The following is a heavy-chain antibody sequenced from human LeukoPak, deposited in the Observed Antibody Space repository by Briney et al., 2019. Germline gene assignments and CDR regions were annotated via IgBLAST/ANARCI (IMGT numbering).Heavy chain of an antibody. J-gene: IGHJ4*02. D-gene: IGHD6-19*01. CDR3: ARQAGYSTGGYGGYYFDH. CDR2: IAVYNGDT. CDR1: GYTFTSYG. V-gene: IGHV1-18*01. Sequence: ASVKVSCKASGYTFTSYGISWVRQAPGQGPEWMGWIAVYNGDTKFLQKFQGRVTLTTDASTNTAYMELRSLTSDDTAVYYCARQAGYSTGGYGGYYFDHWGQGTPVTVSA.